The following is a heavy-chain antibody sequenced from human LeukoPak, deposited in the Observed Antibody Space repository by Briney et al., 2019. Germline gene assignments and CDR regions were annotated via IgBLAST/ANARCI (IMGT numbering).Heavy chain of an antibody. V-gene: IGHV4-59*01. CDR1: GGSISSYY. CDR3: ARAETGDLAFDY. J-gene: IGHJ4*02. CDR2: IYYSGST. D-gene: IGHD7-27*01. Sequence: SETLSLTCTVSGGSISSYYWSWIRQPPGKGQEWIGYIYYSGSTNYNPSLKSRVTISVDTSKNQFSLRLNSVTAADTAVYYCARAETGDLAFDYWGQGTLVTVSS.